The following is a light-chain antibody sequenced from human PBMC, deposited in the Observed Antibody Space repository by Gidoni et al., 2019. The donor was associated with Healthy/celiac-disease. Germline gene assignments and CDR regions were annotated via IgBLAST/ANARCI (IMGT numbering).Light chain of an antibody. Sequence: DIQLTPSPSSLSASVGDRVTITCRASQSSSSYLNWYQQKPGKAPKLLIYAASSLQSGVPSRCSGSGSGTDFTLTSSSLQPEDFATYYCQQSYRTPRTFGQGTKLEIK. CDR2: AAS. CDR3: QQSYRTPRT. V-gene: IGKV1-39*01. J-gene: IGKJ2*01. CDR1: QSSSSY.